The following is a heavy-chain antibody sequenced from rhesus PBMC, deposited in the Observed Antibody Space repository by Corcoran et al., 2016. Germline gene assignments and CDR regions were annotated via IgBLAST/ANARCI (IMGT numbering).Heavy chain of an antibody. J-gene: IGHJ4*01. CDR1: GFTFSSYG. D-gene: IGHD2-21*01. V-gene: IGHV3S5*01. CDR3: AKPKYCTGSGCPYFDY. CDR2: INIGWGTT. Sequence: EVQLVETGGGLVQPGGSLKLSCAASGFTFSSYGMSWVRQAPGKGLEWVAAINIGWGTTYSADTVKVRFTISRDNSKNTLSLQMNSLRAEDTAVYYCAKPKYCTGSGCPYFDYWGQGVLVTVSS.